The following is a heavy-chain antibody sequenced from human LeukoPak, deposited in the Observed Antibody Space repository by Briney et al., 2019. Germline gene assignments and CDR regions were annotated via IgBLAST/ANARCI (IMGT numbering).Heavy chain of an antibody. D-gene: IGHD1-26*01. V-gene: IGHV3-21*01. Sequence: GGSLRLSCAASGFTFSSYSMNWVRQAPGKGLEWVSSNSSSSSYIYYADSVKGRFTISRDNAKNSLYLQMNSLRAEDTAVYYCARMSLAGVPYYFDYWGQGTLVTVSS. CDR1: GFTFSSYS. CDR3: ARMSLAGVPYYFDY. J-gene: IGHJ4*02. CDR2: NSSSSSYI.